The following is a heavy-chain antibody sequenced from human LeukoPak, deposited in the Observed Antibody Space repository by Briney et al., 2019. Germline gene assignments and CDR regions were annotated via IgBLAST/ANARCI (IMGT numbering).Heavy chain of an antibody. Sequence: SETLSLTCSVSADSVSLYFWSWSRQSPGKGLELIGYVNDSGNTKYHPSLNTRVTISVDTSTNQFSLKLRSVTAADTAVYYCARSLRYFDWTEGGLDVWGQGTTVTVSS. CDR2: VNDSGNT. J-gene: IGHJ6*02. CDR3: ARSLRYFDWTEGGLDV. V-gene: IGHV4-59*02. CDR1: ADSVSLYF. D-gene: IGHD3-9*01.